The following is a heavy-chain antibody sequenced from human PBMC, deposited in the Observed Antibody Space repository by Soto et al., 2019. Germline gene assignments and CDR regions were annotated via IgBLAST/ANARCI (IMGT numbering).Heavy chain of an antibody. CDR3: ASRDPGTSVDY. J-gene: IGHJ4*02. D-gene: IGHD1-7*01. V-gene: IGHV4-4*02. CDR1: GGSFTSNNW. CDR2: IYRTGST. Sequence: QVQLQESGPGLVKPSGTLSLTCAVSGGSFTSNNWWTWVRQPPGQGLEWIGEIYRTGSTNYNPSLTRRVTISLDTSENQCALKVTSLTAADTAVYYCASRDPGTSVDYWGQGTLVTVSS.